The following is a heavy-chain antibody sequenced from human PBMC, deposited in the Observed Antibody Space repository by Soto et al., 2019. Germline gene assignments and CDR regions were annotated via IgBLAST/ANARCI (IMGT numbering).Heavy chain of an antibody. J-gene: IGHJ3*02. V-gene: IGHV3-21*01. CDR2: ISSSSSYI. CDR3: ARPHSPMGRGDDAFDI. D-gene: IGHD3-10*01. CDR1: GFTFSSYS. Sequence: GGSLRLSCAASGFTFSSYSMNWVRQAPGKGLEWVSSISSSSSYIYYADSVKGRFTISRDNAKNSLYLQMNSLRAEDTAVYYCARPHSPMGRGDDAFDIWGQGTMVTVSS.